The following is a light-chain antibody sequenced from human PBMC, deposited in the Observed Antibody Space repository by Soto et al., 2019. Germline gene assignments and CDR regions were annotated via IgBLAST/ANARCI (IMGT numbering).Light chain of an antibody. CDR1: RKIRTW. V-gene: IGKV1-5*01. J-gene: IGKJ1*01. CDR3: QQYPNCPRT. Sequence: RKIRTWLAWYQHKPGKAPKFLIYAASSLESGVPSRFSGSGSGTEFTLTISNLQPDDFAPYFCQQYPNCPRTFCQGTNVDIK. CDR2: AAS.